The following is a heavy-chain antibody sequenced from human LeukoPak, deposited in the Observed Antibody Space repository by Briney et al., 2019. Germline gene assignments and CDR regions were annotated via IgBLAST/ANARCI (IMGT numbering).Heavy chain of an antibody. V-gene: IGHV4-4*07. CDR1: GGSISSYY. J-gene: IGHJ6*02. CDR3: ARGRGYCSGGSCFRWGMDV. D-gene: IGHD2-15*01. Sequence: SETLSLTCTVSGGSISSYYWSWIRQPAGKGLEWIGRIYTSGSTNYNPSLKSRVTMSVGTSKNQFSLKLSSVTAADTAVYYCARGRGYCSGGSCFRWGMDVWGQGTTVTVSS. CDR2: IYTSGST.